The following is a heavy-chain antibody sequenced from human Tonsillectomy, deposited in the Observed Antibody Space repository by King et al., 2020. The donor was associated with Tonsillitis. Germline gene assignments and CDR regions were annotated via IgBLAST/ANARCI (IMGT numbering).Heavy chain of an antibody. J-gene: IGHJ4*02. CDR2: IYYSGST. D-gene: IGHD3-10*01. Sequence: QLQESGPGLLKPSETLSLTCTVSGGSISSYYWSWIRQPPGKGLEWIAYIYYSGSTNYNPSLKSRVPISIDTSKNQFSLKLSCVTAADTAGYYCARAAPPRELDDWGQGTLVTVSS. V-gene: IGHV4-59*01. CDR3: ARAAPPRELDD. CDR1: GGSISSYY.